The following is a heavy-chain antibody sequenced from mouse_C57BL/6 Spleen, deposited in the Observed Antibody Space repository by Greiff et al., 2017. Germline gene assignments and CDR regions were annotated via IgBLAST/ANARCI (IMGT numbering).Heavy chain of an antibody. J-gene: IGHJ2*01. CDR3: ARRITTDYFDD. V-gene: IGHV1-19*01. CDR2: INPYNGGT. Sequence: EVQLQQSGPVLVKPGASVKMSCKASGYTFTDYYMNWVKQSHGKSLEWIGVINPYNGGTSYNQKFKGKATLTVDKSSSTAYMELNSLTSEDSAVYYCARRITTDYFDDWGQGTTLTVSS. CDR1: GYTFTDYY. D-gene: IGHD2-4*01.